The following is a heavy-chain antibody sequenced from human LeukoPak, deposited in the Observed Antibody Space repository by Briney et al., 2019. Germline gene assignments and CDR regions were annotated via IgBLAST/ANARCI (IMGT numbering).Heavy chain of an antibody. Sequence: GGSLRLSCSASGFTFSSYWMSWGRQAPGKGLEWGAHIKPEGGEKYYVESVKGRFTISRDNVKNSLFMQMNSLRAEDTAVYYCAREYFPFDYWGQGTLVTVSS. CDR3: AREYFPFDY. CDR2: IKPEGGEK. D-gene: IGHD2-8*01. V-gene: IGHV3-7*05. CDR1: GFTFSSYW. J-gene: IGHJ4*02.